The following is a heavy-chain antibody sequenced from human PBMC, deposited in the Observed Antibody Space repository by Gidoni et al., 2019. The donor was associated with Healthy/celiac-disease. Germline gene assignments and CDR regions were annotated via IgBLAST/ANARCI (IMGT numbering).Heavy chain of an antibody. CDR2: IYDSGST. CDR1: GGSISSSSYY. Sequence: QLQLQESRPGLVKPSETLSLTCTVSGGSISSSSYYGGWSRQPPGKGLEWLGSIYDSGSTYYNPSIKSRVTISADTSKNQFSLKLSSVTAADTAVYYCASVAGTGDWFDPWGQGTLVTVSS. D-gene: IGHD6-19*01. J-gene: IGHJ5*02. V-gene: IGHV4-39*01. CDR3: ASVAGTGDWFDP.